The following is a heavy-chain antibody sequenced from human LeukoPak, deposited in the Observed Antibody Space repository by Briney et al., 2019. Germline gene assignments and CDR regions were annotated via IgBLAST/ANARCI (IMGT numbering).Heavy chain of an antibody. Sequence: SVKVSCKASGGTFSSYAISWVRQAPGQGLEWMGGIIPIFGTANYAQKFQGRVTITTHESTRTAYMELSSLRSEDTAVYYCARERLAVAATAYYFDYWGQGTLVTVSS. J-gene: IGHJ4*02. V-gene: IGHV1-69*05. D-gene: IGHD1-26*01. CDR2: IIPIFGTA. CDR3: ARERLAVAATAYYFDY. CDR1: GGTFSSYA.